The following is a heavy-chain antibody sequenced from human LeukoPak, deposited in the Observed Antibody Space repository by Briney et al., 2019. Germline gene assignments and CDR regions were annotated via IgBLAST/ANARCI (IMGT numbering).Heavy chain of an antibody. Sequence: ASVKVSCKPSGYTFTGYYMHRVRQAPGQGLEWMGWINPNSGGTNYAQKFQGRVTMTRDTSISTAYMELSRLRSDDTAVYYCARDHAAGWELPLNWFDPWGQGTLVTVSS. CDR3: ARDHAAGWELPLNWFDP. V-gene: IGHV1-2*02. J-gene: IGHJ5*02. CDR1: GYTFTGYY. CDR2: INPNSGGT. D-gene: IGHD4-23*01.